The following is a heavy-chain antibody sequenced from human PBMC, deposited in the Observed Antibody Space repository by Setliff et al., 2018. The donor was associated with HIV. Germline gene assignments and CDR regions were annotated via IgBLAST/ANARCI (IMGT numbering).Heavy chain of an antibody. CDR3: ARALYGEYGGDLNWLDP. Sequence: ASVKVSCKASGYSFINYAMNWVRQAPGQGLEWMGWINTQTGSPTYAQAFTGRFVFSVDTSVTTAYLQISGLKADDTAAYYCARALYGEYGGDLNWLDPWGQGTLVTVPS. CDR2: INTQTGSP. CDR1: GYSFINYA. D-gene: IGHD4-17*01. V-gene: IGHV7-4-1*02. J-gene: IGHJ5*02.